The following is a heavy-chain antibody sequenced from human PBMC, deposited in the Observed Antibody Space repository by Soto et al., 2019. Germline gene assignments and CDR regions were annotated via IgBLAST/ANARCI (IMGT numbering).Heavy chain of an antibody. V-gene: IGHV4-31*03. Sequence: SETLSLTCTVSGGSISSGGYYWNWIRQHPGKGLEWIGYIYYSGSTSYNPSLKSRVTISVDRSKNQFSLKLSSVTAADTAVYYCARAGDTAMGAPLDYWGQGTLVTVSS. J-gene: IGHJ4*02. D-gene: IGHD5-18*01. CDR3: ARAGDTAMGAPLDY. CDR2: IYYSGST. CDR1: GGSISSGGYY.